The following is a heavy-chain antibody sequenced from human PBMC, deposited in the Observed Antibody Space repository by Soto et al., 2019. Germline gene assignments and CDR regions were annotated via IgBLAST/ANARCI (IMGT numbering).Heavy chain of an antibody. CDR2: INAGNGNT. Sequence: ASVKVSCKASGYTFTSYAMHWVRQAPGQRLEWMGWINAGNGNTKYSQKFQGRVTITRDTSASTAYMELSSLRSEDTAVYYCARSVYYYGSGSSCNFDYWGQGTLVTVSS. CDR3: ARSVYYYGSGSSCNFDY. D-gene: IGHD3-10*01. V-gene: IGHV1-3*01. CDR1: GYTFTSYA. J-gene: IGHJ4*02.